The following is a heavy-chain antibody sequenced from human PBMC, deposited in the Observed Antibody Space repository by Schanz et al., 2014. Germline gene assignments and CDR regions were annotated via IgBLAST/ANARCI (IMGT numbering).Heavy chain of an antibody. CDR2: IYYRGNT. CDR3: ARVPEPGWFDP. Sequence: QVQLQESGPGLVEPSQTLSLTCTVSGDSISSAYWSWIRQHPGKGLEWIGFIYYRGNTYYNPSLKRRVSISLDPSKTQFFLNLSSLTAADTAVYYCARVPEPGWFDPWGQGTLVTVSS. D-gene: IGHD1-26*01. CDR1: GDSISSAY. V-gene: IGHV4-31*03. J-gene: IGHJ5*02.